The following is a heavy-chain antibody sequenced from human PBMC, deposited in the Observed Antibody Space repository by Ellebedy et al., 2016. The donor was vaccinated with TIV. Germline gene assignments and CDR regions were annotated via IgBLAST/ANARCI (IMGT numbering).Heavy chain of an antibody. CDR1: GYTFSTYF. D-gene: IGHD6-19*01. CDR2: INPSGGST. CDR3: ARARSSGWLHTPDY. V-gene: IGHV1-46*04. J-gene: IGHJ4*02. Sequence: AASVKVSCKASGYTFSTYFVHWVRQAPGQGLEWMGIINPSGGSTTYAQKLQGRLTMTRDTSTSTVYMELSSLRSEDTAVYYCARARSSGWLHTPDYWGQGLLVTVSS.